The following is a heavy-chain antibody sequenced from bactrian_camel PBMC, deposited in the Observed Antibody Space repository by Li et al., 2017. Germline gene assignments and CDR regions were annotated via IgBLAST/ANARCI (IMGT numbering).Heavy chain of an antibody. Sequence: VQLVESGGGVVQPGGSLRLSCAASGFTFSNYWMYWVRQAPGKGLEWVSAITSDGSSTFYEDFAKGRFTISRDNAKNMLYVQMNSLKSEDTALYYCSVATTSGTFNYLGQGTQVTVS. V-gene: IGHV3S1*01. J-gene: IGHJ4*01. CDR1: GFTFSNYW. D-gene: IGHD5*01. CDR2: ITSDGSST. CDR3: SVATTSGTFNY.